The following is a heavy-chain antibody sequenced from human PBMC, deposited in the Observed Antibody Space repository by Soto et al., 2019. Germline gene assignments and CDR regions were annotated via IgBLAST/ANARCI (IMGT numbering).Heavy chain of an antibody. J-gene: IGHJ6*02. V-gene: IGHV3-66*01. CDR1: GFTVSSNY. Sequence: GGSLRLSCAASGFTVSSNYMSWVRQAPGKGLEWVSVIYSGGSTYYADSVKGRFTISRHNSKNTLYLQMNSLRAEDTAVYYCARSRYYDFWSGYYTGDYYYYGMDVWGPGTTVTVSS. CDR2: IYSGGST. CDR3: ARSRYYDFWSGYYTGDYYYYGMDV. D-gene: IGHD3-3*01.